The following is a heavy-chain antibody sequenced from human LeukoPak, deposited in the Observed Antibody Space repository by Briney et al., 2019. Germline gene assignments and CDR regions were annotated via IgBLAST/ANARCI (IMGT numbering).Heavy chain of an antibody. J-gene: IGHJ4*02. CDR2: IYYSGST. CDR3: ARERSGAAYFDY. CDR1: GGSIGSYY. D-gene: IGHD1-26*01. Sequence: SETLSLTCTVSGGSIGSYYWSWIRQPPGKGLEWIGYIYYSGSTNYNPSLKSRVTISVDTSKSQFSLKLSSVTAADTAVNSCARERSGAAYFDYSGQGTLVTVSS. V-gene: IGHV4-59*01.